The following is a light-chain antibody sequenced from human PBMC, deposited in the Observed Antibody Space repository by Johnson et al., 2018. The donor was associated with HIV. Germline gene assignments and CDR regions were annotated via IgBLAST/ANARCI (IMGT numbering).Light chain of an antibody. V-gene: IGLV1-51*02. CDR2: ESN. J-gene: IGLJ1*01. CDR1: SFNIGINF. Sequence: SVLTQPPSVSAAPGQRVTISCSGSSFNIGINFVSWYQQVPGTAPKLLICESNKRPSGIPNRFSGSKSGTSATLGITGLQTGDEADYYCGTWDSSLSAGVFGTGTKVTVL. CDR3: GTWDSSLSAGV.